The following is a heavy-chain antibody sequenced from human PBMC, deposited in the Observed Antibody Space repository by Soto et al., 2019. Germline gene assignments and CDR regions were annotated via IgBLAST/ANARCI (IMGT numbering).Heavy chain of an antibody. J-gene: IGHJ6*03. CDR2: ISGSGGST. Sequence: EVQLLESGGGLVQPGGSLRLSCAASGFTFSSYAMSWVRQAPGKGLEWVSAISGSGGSTYYADSVKGRFTISRDNSKNTLSLQMNSLRAEDTAVYYCAKRDGDYSTYYYYYMDVWGKGTTVTVSS. CDR1: GFTFSSYA. CDR3: AKRDGDYSTYYYYYMDV. D-gene: IGHD4-17*01. V-gene: IGHV3-23*01.